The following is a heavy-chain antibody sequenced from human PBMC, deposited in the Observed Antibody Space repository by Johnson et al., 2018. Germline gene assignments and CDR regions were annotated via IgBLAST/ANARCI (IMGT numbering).Heavy chain of an antibody. J-gene: IGHJ4*02. Sequence: SPRLSCAASGFTFNSHGMHWVRQAPGKGLEWVALIWYDGSNRYYADSVKGRFTIPRDNSKNTLYLQMTSLRVEDTAVYFCARDRAAVATNFDYWGQGTLVTVSS. CDR2: IWYDGSNR. D-gene: IGHD5-12*01. V-gene: IGHV3-33*01. CDR1: GFTFNSHG. CDR3: ARDRAAVATNFDY.